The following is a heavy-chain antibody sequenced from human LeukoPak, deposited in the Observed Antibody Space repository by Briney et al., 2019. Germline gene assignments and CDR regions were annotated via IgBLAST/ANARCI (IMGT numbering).Heavy chain of an antibody. Sequence: GRSLRLSCAASGFSFGDYVMNWVRQAPGKGLEWVSGITWNSGTIDYADSVKGRFTISRDNAKNSLYLQMNSLRAEDTASYYCATLAATGTGGVDYWGQGTLVTVSS. J-gene: IGHJ4*02. CDR3: ATLAATGTGGVDY. D-gene: IGHD6-13*01. CDR1: GFSFGDYV. CDR2: ITWNSGTI. V-gene: IGHV3-9*01.